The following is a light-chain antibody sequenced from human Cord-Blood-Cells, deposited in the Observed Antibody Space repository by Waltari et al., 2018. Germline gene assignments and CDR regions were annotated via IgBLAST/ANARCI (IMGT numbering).Light chain of an antibody. CDR2: AAS. CDR1: QSISSY. Sequence: DIQMTQSPSSLSASVGDRVTITCRASQSISSYLNWDQQKPGKAPKLLIYAASSLQSGVPSMCSGSGSGTDFTLTISSLQPEDFATCYCQQSYSTPRTFGQGTKGEIK. CDR3: QQSYSTPRT. J-gene: IGKJ1*01. V-gene: IGKV1-39*01.